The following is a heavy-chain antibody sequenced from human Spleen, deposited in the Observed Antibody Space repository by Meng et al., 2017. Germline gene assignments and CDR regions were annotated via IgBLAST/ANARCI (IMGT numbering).Heavy chain of an antibody. CDR3: ARGPTTMAHDFDY. D-gene: IGHD4-11*01. Sequence: LHLQESGPGRVKPSETLSLTCTVSGGSISSSSYYWGWIRQPPGKGLEWIGSIYYSGSTYYNPSLKSRVTISVDTSKNQFSLKLSSVTAADSAVYYCARGPTTMAHDFDYWGQGTLVTVSS. J-gene: IGHJ4*02. CDR1: GGSISSSSYY. V-gene: IGHV4-39*07. CDR2: IYYSGST.